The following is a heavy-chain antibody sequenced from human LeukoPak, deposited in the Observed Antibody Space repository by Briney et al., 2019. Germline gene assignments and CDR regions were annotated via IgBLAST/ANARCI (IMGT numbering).Heavy chain of an antibody. D-gene: IGHD1-1*01. CDR3: AKGQELDAGVFDS. V-gene: IGHV3-33*06. CDR1: GFTFSSFG. CDR2: IWYDGSKT. Sequence: GEALRLSCVASGFTFSSFGMHWVRQAPGKGREWVALIWYDGSKTYYADSVKGLFTISRDNSKNTLYLQMNSLRVEDTAIYYCAKGQELDAGVFDSWGQGTLVTVPS. J-gene: IGHJ4*02.